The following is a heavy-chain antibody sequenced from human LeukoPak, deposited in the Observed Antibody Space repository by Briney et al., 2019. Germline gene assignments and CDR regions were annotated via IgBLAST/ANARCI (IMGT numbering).Heavy chain of an antibody. CDR2: IYYSGST. V-gene: IGHV4-39*01. J-gene: IGHJ6*03. CDR1: GGSISSSSYY. Sequence: SETLSLTCTVSGGSISSSSYYWGWIRQPPGKGLEWIGSIYYSGSTYYNPSLKSRVTISVDTSKNQFSLKLSSVTAADTAVYYCARLSWEMATEVLAAYYYMDVWGKGTTVTVSS. D-gene: IGHD5-24*01. CDR3: ARLSWEMATEVLAAYYYMDV.